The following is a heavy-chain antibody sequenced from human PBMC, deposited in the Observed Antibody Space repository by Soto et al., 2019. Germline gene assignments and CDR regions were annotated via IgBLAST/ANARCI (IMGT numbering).Heavy chain of an antibody. Sequence: GGSLRLSCAASGFTFSSHAMRWVRQAPGKGLEWVSGISGSGDNTNYEDSVKGRFTISRDNSRNTLYLQMNNLRAEDTAVYYCAKARSQISVRALDYWGQGTLVTVSS. J-gene: IGHJ4*02. CDR3: AKARSQISVRALDY. CDR2: ISGSGDNT. D-gene: IGHD3-10*01. V-gene: IGHV3-23*01. CDR1: GFTFSSHA.